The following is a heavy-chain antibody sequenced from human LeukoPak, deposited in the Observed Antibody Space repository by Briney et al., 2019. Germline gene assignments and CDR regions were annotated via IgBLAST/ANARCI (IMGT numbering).Heavy chain of an antibody. V-gene: IGHV3-23*01. CDR1: GFTFSSYA. CDR3: AKDRQEPAYSSSWSAAFYYFDY. J-gene: IGHJ4*02. Sequence: QAGGSLRLSCAASGFTFSSYAMSWVRQAPGKGLEWVSAISGSGGSTYYADSVKGRFTISRDNSKNTLYLQMNSLRAEDTAVYYCAKDRQEPAYSSSWSAAFYYFDYWGQGTLVTVSS. CDR2: ISGSGGST. D-gene: IGHD6-13*01.